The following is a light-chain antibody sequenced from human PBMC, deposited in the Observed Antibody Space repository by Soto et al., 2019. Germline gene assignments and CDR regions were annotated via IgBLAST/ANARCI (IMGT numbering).Light chain of an antibody. CDR1: QSVSSY. V-gene: IGKV3-11*01. Sequence: EIVLTQSPAPLSLSPGERATLSYRASQSVSSYLAWYQQKPGPAHRLLIYDASNRATGIPARFSGSGSGTDFTLTISSLEPEDFAVYYCQQRSTLPPTVGQGTKLEIK. J-gene: IGKJ2*01. CDR3: QQRSTLPPT. CDR2: DAS.